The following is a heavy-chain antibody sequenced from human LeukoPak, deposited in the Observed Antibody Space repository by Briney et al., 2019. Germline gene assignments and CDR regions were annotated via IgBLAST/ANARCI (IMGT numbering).Heavy chain of an antibody. J-gene: IGHJ4*02. D-gene: IGHD3-22*01. CDR1: GFAFSSYA. CDR3: ATPAAYFYDGGGYLSH. CDR2: TRGSDAST. Sequence: GGSLRLSWAASGFAFSSYAMSWVRQTPGKGLEWVSVTRGSDASTHYLDSVKGRFTISRDTSKNTLYLQMNSLRAEDTAVYYCATPAAYFYDGGGYLSHWGQGTLVTVSS. V-gene: IGHV3-23*01.